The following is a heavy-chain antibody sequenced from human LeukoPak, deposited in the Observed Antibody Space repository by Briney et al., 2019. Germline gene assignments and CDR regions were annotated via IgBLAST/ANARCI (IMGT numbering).Heavy chain of an antibody. V-gene: IGHV4-31*03. CDR3: ARARGGGYHPLVDY. CDR1: GGSISSGGYY. J-gene: IGHJ4*02. CDR2: IYYSGST. Sequence: PSQTLSLTCTVSGGSISSGGYYWSWIRQHPGKGLEWIGYIYYSGSTYYNPSLKSRVTISVDTSKNQFSLKLSSVTAADTAVYYCARARGGGYHPLVDYWGQGTLVTVSS. D-gene: IGHD5-12*01.